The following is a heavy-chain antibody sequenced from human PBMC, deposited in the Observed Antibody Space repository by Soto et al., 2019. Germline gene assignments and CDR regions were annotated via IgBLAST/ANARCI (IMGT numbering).Heavy chain of an antibody. CDR1: GFTFSSYG. J-gene: IGHJ6*02. CDR2: ISYDGSNK. CDR3: AKDRGGGLWLVSYYGMDV. V-gene: IGHV3-30*18. Sequence: QVQLVESGGGVVQPGRSLRLSCAASGFTFSSYGMHWVRQAPGKGLEWVAVISYDGSNKYYADSVKGRFTISRDNSKNTLYLQMNSLRAEDTAVYYCAKDRGGGLWLVSYYGMDVWGQGATVTVSS. D-gene: IGHD3-10*01.